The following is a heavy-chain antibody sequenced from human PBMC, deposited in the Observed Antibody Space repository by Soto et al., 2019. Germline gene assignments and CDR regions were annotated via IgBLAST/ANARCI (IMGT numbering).Heavy chain of an antibody. Sequence: EVQLLESGGGLVQPGGSLRLSCAASGFTFSSYAMSWVRQAPGKGLEWVSAISGSGGSTYYADSVKGRFTISRDNSKNTLYLQMNSLRAEDTAVYYCAKDRSGSYNVDGIFDYWGQGTLVTVSS. D-gene: IGHD1-26*01. CDR2: ISGSGGST. V-gene: IGHV3-23*01. CDR1: GFTFSSYA. J-gene: IGHJ4*02. CDR3: AKDRSGSYNVDGIFDY.